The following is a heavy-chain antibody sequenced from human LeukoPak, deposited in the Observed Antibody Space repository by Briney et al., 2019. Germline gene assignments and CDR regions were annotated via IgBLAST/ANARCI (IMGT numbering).Heavy chain of an antibody. D-gene: IGHD4-17*01. Sequence: ASVKVSCKASGYTFTSYGISWARQAPGQGLEWMGWISAYNGNTNYAQKLQGRVTMTTDTSTSTAYMELRSLRSDDTAVYYCARSSLYGDRTTPPDCWGQGTLVTVSS. CDR1: GYTFTSYG. J-gene: IGHJ4*02. CDR2: ISAYNGNT. CDR3: ARSSLYGDRTTPPDC. V-gene: IGHV1-18*01.